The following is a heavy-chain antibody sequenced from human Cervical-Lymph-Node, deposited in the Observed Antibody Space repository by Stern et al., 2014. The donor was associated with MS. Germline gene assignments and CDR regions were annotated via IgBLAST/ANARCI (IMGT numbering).Heavy chain of an antibody. CDR2: INTRSGVT. Sequence: VQLVESGAEVRKPGASVKVSCKASGYSFTTYYMHWVRQAPGQGLEWMGIINTRSGVTSYAQKFQGRVTMTRDTSTSTVYMELSSLRSEDTAVYYCASGHSSSWWDFDYWGQGTLVTVSS. V-gene: IGHV1-46*01. J-gene: IGHJ4*02. CDR3: ASGHSSSWWDFDY. CDR1: GYSFTTYY. D-gene: IGHD6-13*01.